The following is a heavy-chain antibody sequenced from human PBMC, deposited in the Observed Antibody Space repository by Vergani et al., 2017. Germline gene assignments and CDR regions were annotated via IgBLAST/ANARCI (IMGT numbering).Heavy chain of an antibody. J-gene: IGHJ4*02. CDR1: GFTFSHYS. Sequence: EVQMVESGGGLVKPGGSLRLSCVASGFTFSHYSMNWVRQAPGKGLEWVSSISGNNDDVYYADLVKGRFTISRDNAKNSLYLDMSSLRAEDTAVYYCTKGSRGYTGYFFDYWGQGTLATVSS. CDR3: TKGSRGYTGYFFDY. CDR2: ISGNNDDV. V-gene: IGHV3-21*01. D-gene: IGHD5-12*01.